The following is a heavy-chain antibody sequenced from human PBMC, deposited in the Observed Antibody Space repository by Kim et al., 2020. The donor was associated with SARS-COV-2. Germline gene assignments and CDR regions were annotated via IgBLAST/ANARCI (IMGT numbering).Heavy chain of an antibody. J-gene: IGHJ6*02. Sequence: GGSLRLSCTASGFTFGDYAMSWFRQAPGKGLEWVGFIRSKAYGGTTEYAASVKGRFTISRDDSKSIAYLQMNSLKTEDTAVYYCTRDVDTAINYYYYYGMDVWGQGTTVTVSS. CDR1: GFTFGDYA. D-gene: IGHD5-18*01. CDR3: TRDVDTAINYYYYYGMDV. CDR2: IRSKAYGGTT. V-gene: IGHV3-49*03.